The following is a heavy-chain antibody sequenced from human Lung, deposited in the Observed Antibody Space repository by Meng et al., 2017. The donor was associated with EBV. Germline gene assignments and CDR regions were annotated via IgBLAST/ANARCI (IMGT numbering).Heavy chain of an antibody. CDR1: VGSISRGGHY. Sequence: QVQLQESGPGLVKPSQTLSLTCTVSVGSISRGGHYWSWIRQHPGKGLEWIGYIYYSGSTYYNPSLKSLVSISVDTSNNQFSLKLSSVTAADTAVYYCARAVDTGYFDYWGQGTLVTVSS. CDR2: IYYSGST. CDR3: ARAVDTGYFDY. V-gene: IGHV4-31*01. J-gene: IGHJ4*02. D-gene: IGHD5-18*01.